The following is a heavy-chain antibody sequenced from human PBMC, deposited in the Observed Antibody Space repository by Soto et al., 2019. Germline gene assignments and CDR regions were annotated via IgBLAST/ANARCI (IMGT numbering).Heavy chain of an antibody. D-gene: IGHD2-15*01. J-gene: IGHJ5*02. CDR1: GFTFSSYW. CDR3: AREKTCSGGSCYSFWFDP. CDR2: INSDGSST. V-gene: IGHV3-74*01. Sequence: PGGSLRLSCAASGFTFSSYWIHWVRQAPGKGLVWVSRINSDGSSTTYADSVKGRFTISRDNAKNTLYLQMNSLRAEDTAVYYCAREKTCSGGSCYSFWFDPWGQGTLVTVSS.